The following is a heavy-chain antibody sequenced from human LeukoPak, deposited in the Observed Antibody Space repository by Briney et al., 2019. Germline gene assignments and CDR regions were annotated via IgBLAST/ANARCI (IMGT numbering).Heavy chain of an antibody. V-gene: IGHV3-7*01. CDR1: GFTFSSHW. D-gene: IGHD5-18*01. Sequence: GGSLRHSCAASGFTFSSHWVSWVRQAPGKGLELVANIKQDGREKYYVDSVKGRFTISRDNAKNSLYLQMNSLRAEDTAVYYCARDDGDSYGEDYWGQGTLVTVSS. J-gene: IGHJ4*02. CDR2: IKQDGREK. CDR3: ARDDGDSYGEDY.